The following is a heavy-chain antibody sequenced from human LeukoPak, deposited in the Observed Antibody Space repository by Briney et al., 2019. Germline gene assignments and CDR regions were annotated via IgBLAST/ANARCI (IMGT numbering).Heavy chain of an antibody. CDR3: TKAGGLRWLPFDP. V-gene: IGHV3-30*18. Sequence: GGSLRLSCAAPGFTFSGYGMNWVRQAPGKGLEWVAVVSYDGNNKYYADSVKGRFTISRDNSKNTLYLQMNSLRAEDTAVYYCTKAGGLRWLPFDPWGQGTLVTVSS. D-gene: IGHD4-23*01. J-gene: IGHJ5*02. CDR2: VSYDGNNK. CDR1: GFTFSGYG.